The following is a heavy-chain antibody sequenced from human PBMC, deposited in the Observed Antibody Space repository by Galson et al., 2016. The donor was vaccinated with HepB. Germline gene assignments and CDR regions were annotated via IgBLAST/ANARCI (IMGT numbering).Heavy chain of an antibody. Sequence: CAASGFTFINAWMNWVRQAPGKGLEWVGRIKTEADGATTDLAVPVKGRFTISSDGSKSTVYLQMDSLKTEDTAVYYCTTGTGTADFWGQGSLVTVSS. CDR3: TTGTGTADF. V-gene: IGHV3-15*07. J-gene: IGHJ4*02. CDR2: IKTEADGATT. D-gene: IGHD1/OR15-1a*01. CDR1: GFTFINAW.